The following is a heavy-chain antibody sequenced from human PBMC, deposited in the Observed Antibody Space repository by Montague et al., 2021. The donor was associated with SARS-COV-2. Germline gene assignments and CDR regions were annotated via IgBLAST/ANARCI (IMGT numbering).Heavy chain of an antibody. Sequence: TLSLTCTVSGGSISSGGYYWSWIRQHPGKGLEWIGYIYYSGSTYYXXXLKSRVTISVDTSKNQFSLKLSSVTAADTAVYYCARVVTIFGVGDTFDYRGQGTLVTVSS. CDR2: IYYSGST. J-gene: IGHJ4*02. CDR1: GGSISSGGYY. V-gene: IGHV4-31*03. D-gene: IGHD3-3*01. CDR3: ARVVTIFGVGDTFDY.